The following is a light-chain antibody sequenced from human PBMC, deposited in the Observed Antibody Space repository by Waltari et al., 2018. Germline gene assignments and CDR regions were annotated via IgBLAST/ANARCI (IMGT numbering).Light chain of an antibody. CDR1: QSISSW. J-gene: IGKJ1*01. CDR2: KAS. V-gene: IGKV1-5*03. CDR3: QQYNSYPWT. Sequence: DIQMTQSPSTLSASVGASVTITCRASQSISSWLAWYQQKPGKAPKLLIYKASSLESGVPSRFSGRGSGTEFTLTISSLQPDDFATYYCQQYNSYPWTFGQGTKVEI.